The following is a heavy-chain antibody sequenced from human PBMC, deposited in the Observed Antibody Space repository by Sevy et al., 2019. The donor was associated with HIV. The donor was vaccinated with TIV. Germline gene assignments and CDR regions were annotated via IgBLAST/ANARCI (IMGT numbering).Heavy chain of an antibody. CDR1: GFTFSSYA. V-gene: IGHV3-30-3*01. CDR3: ARGRRKYYDILTGYSTNWFDP. J-gene: IGHJ5*02. CDR2: ISYDGSNK. D-gene: IGHD3-9*01. Sequence: GGSLRLSCAASGFTFSSYAMHWVRQAPGKGLEWVAVISYDGSNKYYADSVKGRFTISRDNSKNTLYLQMNSLGAEDTAVYYCARGRRKYYDILTGYSTNWFDPWGQGTLVTVSS.